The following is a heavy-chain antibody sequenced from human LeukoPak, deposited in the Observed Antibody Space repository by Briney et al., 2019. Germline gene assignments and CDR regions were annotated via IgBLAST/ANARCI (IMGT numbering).Heavy chain of an antibody. J-gene: IGHJ6*03. D-gene: IGHD1-14*01. CDR3: ARDQVTAYYYYYMDV. Sequence: PGGSLRLSCAASGFTVSSNYMSWVRQAPGKGLEWVAVIWYDGSNKYYADSVKGRFTISRDNSKNTLYLQMNSLRAEDTAVYYCARDQVTAYYYYYMDVWGKGTTVTVSS. CDR1: GFTVSSNY. CDR2: IWYDGSNK. V-gene: IGHV3-33*08.